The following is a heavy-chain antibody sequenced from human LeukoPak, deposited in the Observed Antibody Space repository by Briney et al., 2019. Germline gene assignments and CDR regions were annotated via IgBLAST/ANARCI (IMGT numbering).Heavy chain of an antibody. V-gene: IGHV3-9*03. CDR3: AKDKGATTSDAFDI. Sequence: QPGRSLRLSCAASGFTFDDYAMHWVRQAPGKGLEWVSGISWNSGSIGYADSVKGRFTISRDNAKNSLYLQMNSLRAEDMALYYCAKDKGATTSDAFDIWGQGTMVTVSS. CDR1: GFTFDDYA. J-gene: IGHJ3*02. CDR2: ISWNSGSI. D-gene: IGHD1-26*01.